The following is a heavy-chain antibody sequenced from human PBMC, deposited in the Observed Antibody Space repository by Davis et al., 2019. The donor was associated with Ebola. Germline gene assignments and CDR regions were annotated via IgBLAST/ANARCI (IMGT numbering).Heavy chain of an antibody. CDR3: ARTSIVGTTTTASDI. J-gene: IGHJ3*02. CDR2: IIPLFGKA. CDR1: GGTFDTHA. D-gene: IGHD1-26*01. Sequence: SVKVSCKASGGTFDTHAVNWVRQAPGQGLEWMGAIIPLFGKAHYAPKFQGRVTVTRDTSTTTVYMDLRSLRSDDTAVYFCARTSIVGTTTTASDIWGQGTKVTVSS. V-gene: IGHV1-69*05.